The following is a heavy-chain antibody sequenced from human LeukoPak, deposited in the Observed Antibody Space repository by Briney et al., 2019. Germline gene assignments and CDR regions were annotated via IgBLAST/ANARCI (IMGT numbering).Heavy chain of an antibody. J-gene: IGHJ4*02. CDR3: AKDTWDYYYDSSGYNPFDY. D-gene: IGHD3-22*01. V-gene: IGHV3-23*01. CDR2: ISGSGGST. Sequence: GGSLRLSCAASGFTFSSYAMSWVRQAPGKGLEWVSAISGSGGSTYYADSVKGRFTISRDNSKNTLYLQMNSLRAEDTAVYYCAKDTWDYYYDSSGYNPFDYWGQGTLVTVSS. CDR1: GFTFSSYA.